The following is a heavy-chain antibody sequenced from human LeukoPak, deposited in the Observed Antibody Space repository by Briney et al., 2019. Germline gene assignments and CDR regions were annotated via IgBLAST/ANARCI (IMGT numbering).Heavy chain of an antibody. CDR3: CWRRDDF. V-gene: IGHV3-15*01. J-gene: IGHJ4*02. CDR2: IKSNSDGGTT. CDR1: GFTFSDYY. D-gene: IGHD3-3*01. Sequence: PGGSLRLSCAASGFTFSDYYMSWIRQAPGKGLEWVGRIKSNSDGGTTDYAAPVKGRFSISRDDSKNTLYLQMNSLKTEDTAVYYCCWRRDDFWGQGTLVTVSS.